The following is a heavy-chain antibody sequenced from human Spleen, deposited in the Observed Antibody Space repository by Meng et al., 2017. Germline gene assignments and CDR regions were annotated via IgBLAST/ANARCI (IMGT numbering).Heavy chain of an antibody. CDR2: IGHSGFT. CDR1: GGSISTSGYY. CDR3: VRSSAWVRTGFDP. D-gene: IGHD6-19*01. V-gene: IGHV4-39*01. J-gene: IGHJ5*02. Sequence: QPPLQASGPGLVSPSAAPSPTCSVSGGSISTSGYYWGWIRQPPGKGLEWIGSIGHSGFTYYTPSLKSRVTVSIDTSRNQFSLWLTSVTAADTAVYYCVRSSAWVRTGFDPWGQGTLVTVSS.